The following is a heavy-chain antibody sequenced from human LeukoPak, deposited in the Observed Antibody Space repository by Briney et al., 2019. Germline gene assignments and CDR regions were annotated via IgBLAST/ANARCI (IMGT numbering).Heavy chain of an antibody. J-gene: IGHJ6*02. V-gene: IGHV1-69*13. CDR1: GGTFSTYA. D-gene: IGHD3-10*01. Sequence: SVKVSCKASGGTFSTYAVSWVRQAPGQGLQWMGGITPIFGKAKYAQQFQGRVTITADESANTVYMELHSLRSEDTALYYCARDVGSESYSYGMDVWGQGTTVTVSS. CDR3: ARDVGSESYSYGMDV. CDR2: ITPIFGKA.